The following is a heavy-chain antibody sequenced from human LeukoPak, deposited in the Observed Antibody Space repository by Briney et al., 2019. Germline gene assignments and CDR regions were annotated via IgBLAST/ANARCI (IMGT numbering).Heavy chain of an antibody. CDR3: ARGPSCSSVSCYTTGLFDY. CDR2: ISSSSSSI. V-gene: IGHV3-21*01. J-gene: IGHJ4*02. Sequence: PGGSLRLSCTASGFTFSIYSMNWDRQAPGTGLEWVSSISSSSSSIYYADSVKGQFTISRDNAKNSLYLQMNNLRVEDTAVYYCARGPSCSSVSCYTTGLFDYWGRGTLVTVSS. CDR1: GFTFSIYS. D-gene: IGHD2-15*01.